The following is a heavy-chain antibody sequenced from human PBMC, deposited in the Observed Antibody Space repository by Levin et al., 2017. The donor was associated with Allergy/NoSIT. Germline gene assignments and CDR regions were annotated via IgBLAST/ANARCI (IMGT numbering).Heavy chain of an antibody. CDR2: ISYDGRNK. Sequence: GESLKISCAASGFTLSGYAIHWVRQAPGKGLEWVTVISYDGRNKYYADSVKGRFTISRDNSKDTLFLQMNSLRTEDTAVYYCARYYYYAMDVWGQGTTVTVSS. J-gene: IGHJ6*02. V-gene: IGHV3-30*04. CDR3: ARYYYYAMDV. CDR1: GFTLSGYA.